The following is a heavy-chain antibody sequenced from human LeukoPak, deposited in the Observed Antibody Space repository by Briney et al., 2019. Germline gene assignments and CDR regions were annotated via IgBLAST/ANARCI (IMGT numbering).Heavy chain of an antibody. CDR1: GFTFSSYS. V-gene: IGHV3-21*01. Sequence: GGSLRLSCAASGFTFSSYSMNWVRQAPGKGLEWVSSISSSSSYIYYADSAKGRFTISRDNAKNSLYLQMNSLRAEDTAVYYCARVGSSWYDYWGQGTLVTVSS. J-gene: IGHJ4*02. CDR2: ISSSSSYI. D-gene: IGHD6-13*01. CDR3: ARVGSSWYDY.